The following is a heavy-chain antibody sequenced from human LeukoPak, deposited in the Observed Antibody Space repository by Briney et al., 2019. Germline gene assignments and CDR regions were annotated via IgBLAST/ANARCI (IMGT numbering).Heavy chain of an antibody. CDR2: ISRSDGLK. Sequence: GGSLRLSCEASGFIFSDYYMSWISQAPGKGLEWVAYISRSDGLKYYADSVKGRFTVSVENAKSSVYLQMNSLRAEDSAVYYCARGANHYDYYDLDVWGQGTTVIVSS. V-gene: IGHV3-11*01. J-gene: IGHJ6*02. CDR1: GFIFSDYY. CDR3: ARGANHYDYYDLDV.